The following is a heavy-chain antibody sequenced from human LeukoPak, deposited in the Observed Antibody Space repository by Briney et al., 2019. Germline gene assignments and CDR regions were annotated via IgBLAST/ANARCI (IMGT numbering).Heavy chain of an antibody. CDR3: AKIIVRTDSSPDY. V-gene: IGHV3-30*18. D-gene: IGHD6-13*01. Sequence: PGGSLRLSCAASGFTFSSYEMNWVRQAPGKGLEWVAVISYDGSNKYYADSVKGRFTISRDNSKNTLYLQMNSLRAEDTAVYYCAKIIVRTDSSPDYWGQGALVTVSS. CDR2: ISYDGSNK. J-gene: IGHJ4*02. CDR1: GFTFSSYE.